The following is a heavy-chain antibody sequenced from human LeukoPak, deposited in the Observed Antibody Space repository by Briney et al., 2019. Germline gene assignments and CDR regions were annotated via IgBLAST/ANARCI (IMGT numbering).Heavy chain of an antibody. D-gene: IGHD1-14*01. J-gene: IGHJ3*02. Sequence: GASVKVSCKASGGTFSSYAISWVRQAPGQGLEWRGRIIPIFGTANYAQKFEGRVTITTDDSKSTAYMEMSSLRSEDTAVYYCASPELSDAFDIWGKGTMVTVSS. CDR2: IIPIFGTA. CDR3: ASPELSDAFDI. CDR1: GGTFSSYA. V-gene: IGHV1-69*05.